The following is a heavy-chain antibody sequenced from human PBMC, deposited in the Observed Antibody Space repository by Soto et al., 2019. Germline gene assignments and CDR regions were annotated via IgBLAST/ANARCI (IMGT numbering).Heavy chain of an antibody. V-gene: IGHV1-69*01. CDR2: IIPIFGTA. D-gene: IGHD3-10*01. J-gene: IGHJ5*02. CDR3: ARAGGVDSYYGSGSYYAP. CDR1: GGTFSSYA. Sequence: QVQLVQSGAEVKKPGSSVKVSCKASGGTFSSYAISWVRQAPGQGLEWMGGIIPIFGTANYAQKFQGRVTITADESTSTTYMELSSLRSEDTAVYYCARAGGVDSYYGSGSYYAPWGQGTLVTVSS.